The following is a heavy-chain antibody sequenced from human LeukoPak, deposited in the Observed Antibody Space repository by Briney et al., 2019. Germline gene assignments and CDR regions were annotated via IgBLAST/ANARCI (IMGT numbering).Heavy chain of an antibody. CDR2: IYTSGST. D-gene: IGHD4-11*01. J-gene: IGHJ4*02. V-gene: IGHV4-61*02. CDR1: GGSISSGSYY. Sequence: SETLSLTCTVSGGSISSGSYYWSWIRQPAGKGLEWIGRIYTSGSTNYNPSLKSRVTISVDTSKNQFSLKLSSVTAADTAVYYCARYRLQIIDYWGQGTLVTVSS. CDR3: ARYRLQIIDY.